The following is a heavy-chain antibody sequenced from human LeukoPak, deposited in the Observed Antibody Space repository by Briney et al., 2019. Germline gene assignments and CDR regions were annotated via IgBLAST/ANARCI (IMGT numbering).Heavy chain of an antibody. V-gene: IGHV3-74*01. CDR3: TSGGSPPQPLGDVSPI. Sequence: AGGSLRLSCAASGFTFSNYWTHWLRQAPGKGLVWVSHINSDGITTRYADSVKGRFTISRDNAKNTLYLQMNSLRAEDTAVYYCTSGGSPPQPLGDVSPIWGQGAMVTVSS. CDR2: INSDGITT. CDR1: GFTFSNYW. J-gene: IGHJ3*02. D-gene: IGHD1-26*01.